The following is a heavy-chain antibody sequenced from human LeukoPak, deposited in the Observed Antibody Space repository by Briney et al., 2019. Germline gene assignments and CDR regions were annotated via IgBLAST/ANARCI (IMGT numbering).Heavy chain of an antibody. CDR2: IYYSGST. CDR1: GGSISSYY. CDR3: ARAYYDFWSGYFRYYFDY. Sequence: SGTLSLTCTVSGGSISSYYWSWIRQPPGKGLEWIGYIYYSGSTNYNPSLKSRVTISVDTSKNQFSLKLSSVTAADTAVYYCARAYYDFWSGYFRYYFDYWGQGTLDTVSS. V-gene: IGHV4-59*01. J-gene: IGHJ4*02. D-gene: IGHD3-3*01.